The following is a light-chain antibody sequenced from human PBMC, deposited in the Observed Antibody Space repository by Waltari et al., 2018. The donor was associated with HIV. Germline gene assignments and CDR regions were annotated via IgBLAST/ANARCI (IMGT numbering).Light chain of an antibody. Sequence: QSALTQPPSVSGSPGQSVTISCTGTRSDVGDYNYVSWYQQHPGKAPKLIIFDVSQRPSGVPDRFSGSKSGNTASLTISGLQTEAEADYFCCAYAAAHISYVFGSGTKVAVL. J-gene: IGLJ1*01. CDR3: CAYAAAHISYV. CDR2: DVS. V-gene: IGLV2-11*01. CDR1: RSDVGDYNY.